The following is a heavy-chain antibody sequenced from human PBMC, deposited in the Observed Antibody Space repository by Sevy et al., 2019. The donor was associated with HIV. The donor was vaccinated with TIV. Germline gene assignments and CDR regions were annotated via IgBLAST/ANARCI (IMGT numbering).Heavy chain of an antibody. Sequence: GGSLRLSCAASGLTFSYAWMSWVRQAPGKGLEWIGRIKAKADGGTVEYDEHVKGRFTISRDDSKNTLYQQMNSLKTEETAVYYCNTDPIILLLVTNGMDVWGQGTTVTVSS. CDR2: IKAKADGGTV. J-gene: IGHJ6*02. CDR3: NTDPIILLLVTNGMDV. V-gene: IGHV3-15*01. CDR1: GLTFSYAW. D-gene: IGHD2-8*02.